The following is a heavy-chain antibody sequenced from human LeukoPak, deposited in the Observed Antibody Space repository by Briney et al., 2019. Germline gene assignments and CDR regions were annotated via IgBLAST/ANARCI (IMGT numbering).Heavy chain of an antibody. D-gene: IGHD3-3*01. CDR1: GGSFSGYY. V-gene: IGHV4-34*01. CDR2: INHSGST. J-gene: IGHJ6*02. Sequence: SETLSLSCAVYGGSFSGYYWSWIRQPPGKGLEWIGEINHSGSTNYNPSLKSRVTISVDTSKNQFSLKLSSVTAADTAVYYCARVIVDFWSGYSYYYYGMDVWGQGTTVTVSS. CDR3: ARVIVDFWSGYSYYYYGMDV.